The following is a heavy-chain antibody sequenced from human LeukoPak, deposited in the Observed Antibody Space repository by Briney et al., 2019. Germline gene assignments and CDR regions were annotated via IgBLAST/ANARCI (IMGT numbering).Heavy chain of an antibody. CDR3: ARRLSGYTFDY. CDR1: GGSISSDSYY. CDR2: IYYSGST. V-gene: IGHV4-39*01. J-gene: IGHJ4*02. D-gene: IGHD3-16*02. Sequence: SETLSLTCTVSGGSISSDSYYWAWIRQPPGKGLEWIASIYYSGSTYYNPSLKSRVTISVDTSRNHFSLRLSSVTAADTAVYYCARRLSGYTFDYWGQGTLVTVSS.